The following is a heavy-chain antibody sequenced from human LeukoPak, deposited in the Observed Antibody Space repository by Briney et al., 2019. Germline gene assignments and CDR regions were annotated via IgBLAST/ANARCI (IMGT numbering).Heavy chain of an antibody. CDR3: VRDPSYGSSWYYYMDV. CDR1: EFTLVRYA. D-gene: IGHD6-13*01. J-gene: IGHJ6*03. V-gene: IGHV3-48*04. Sequence: GGSLRLSCAASEFTLVRYAMNWVRQAPGKGLEWVSYISSSSFKIGYADSVKGRFTISRDNSKNSLYLQMDSLRVEDTAVYYCVRDPSYGSSWYYYMDVWGKGTTVTVSS. CDR2: ISSSSFKI.